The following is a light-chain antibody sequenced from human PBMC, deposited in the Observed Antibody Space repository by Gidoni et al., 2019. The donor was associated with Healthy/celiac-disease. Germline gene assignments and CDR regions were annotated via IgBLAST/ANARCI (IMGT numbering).Light chain of an antibody. CDR1: RRDVGGYNY. V-gene: IGLV2-8*01. CDR2: EVS. Sequence: QSALTQPPSASGSPGQSVTISCTGTRRDVGGYNYVSWYQQHPGKAPKLMIYEVSKRPSGVPDRFSGSKSGNTASLTVSGLQAEDEADYYCSSYAGSTVVFGGGTKLTVL. CDR3: SSYAGSTVV. J-gene: IGLJ2*01.